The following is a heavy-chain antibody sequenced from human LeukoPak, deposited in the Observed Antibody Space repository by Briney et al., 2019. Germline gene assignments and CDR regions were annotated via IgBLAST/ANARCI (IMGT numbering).Heavy chain of an antibody. Sequence: GASVKVSCKASGGTFSSYAISWVRQAPGQGLEWMGRIIPILGIANYAQKFQGRVTITADKSTSTAYMELSSLRSEDTAVYYCARDGEGSGSYYYYYYYMDVWGKGTTVTVSS. CDR3: ARDGEGSGSYYYYYYYMDV. CDR1: GGTFSSYA. D-gene: IGHD3-10*01. CDR2: IIPILGIA. V-gene: IGHV1-69*04. J-gene: IGHJ6*03.